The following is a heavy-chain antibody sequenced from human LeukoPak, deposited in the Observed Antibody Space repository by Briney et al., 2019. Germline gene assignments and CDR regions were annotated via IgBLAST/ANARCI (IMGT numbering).Heavy chain of an antibody. CDR2: IYSGGST. CDR1: GFTVISNY. CDR3: ARGSYDSRSYWQYYFDY. Sequence: GGSLRLSCAASGFTVISNYMTWVRQAPGKGLEWVSVIYSGGSTYYADSVKGRFTISRDNSKNTVYLEMNNLRDEDTAVYYCARGSYDSRSYWQYYFDYWGQGTLVTVSS. J-gene: IGHJ4*02. D-gene: IGHD3-22*01. V-gene: IGHV3-66*02.